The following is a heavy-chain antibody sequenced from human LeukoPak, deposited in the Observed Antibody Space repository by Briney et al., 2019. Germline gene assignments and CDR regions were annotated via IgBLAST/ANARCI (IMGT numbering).Heavy chain of an antibody. V-gene: IGHV2-5*01. J-gene: IGHJ4*02. CDR1: GFSLSTSGVG. Sequence: SGPTLVKPTQTLTLTCTFSGFSLSTSGVGVGWIRQPPGKALEWLALIYWNDDKRYSPSLKSRLTITKDTSKNQVVLTMTNMDPVDTATYYCARRPAPSGIAAAGSPFDYWGQGTLVTVSS. CDR2: IYWNDDK. CDR3: ARRPAPSGIAAAGSPFDY. D-gene: IGHD6-13*01.